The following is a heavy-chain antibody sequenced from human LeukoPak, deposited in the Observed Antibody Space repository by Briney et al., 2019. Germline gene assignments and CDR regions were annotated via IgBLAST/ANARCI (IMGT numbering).Heavy chain of an antibody. Sequence: ASVKVSCKASGYTFTSYDIDWVRQATGQGLEWMGWMNPNSGNTGYAQKFQGRVTITRNTSISTAYMELSSLRSEDTAVYYCARGISSGWFNYYYYYMDVWGKGTTVTVSS. CDR1: GYTFTSYD. CDR2: MNPNSGNT. CDR3: ARGISSGWFNYYYYYMDV. V-gene: IGHV1-8*03. D-gene: IGHD6-19*01. J-gene: IGHJ6*03.